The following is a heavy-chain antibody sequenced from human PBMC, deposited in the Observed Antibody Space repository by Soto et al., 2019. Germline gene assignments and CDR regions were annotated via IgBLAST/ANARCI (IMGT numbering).Heavy chain of an antibody. J-gene: IGHJ5*02. V-gene: IGHV1-58*01. CDR1: GFTFSSSA. CDR3: ATRIGNIGWYWLDT. CDR2: IVLGNGNT. D-gene: IGHD6-19*01. Sequence: GASVNVSCKASGFTFSSSAVQWVRQARGQRLEWIGWIVLGNGNTNYAQKFQERVTITRDMSTSTAYMEVRSLTSDDTAVYYCATRIGNIGWYWLDTWGQGTLVTVSS.